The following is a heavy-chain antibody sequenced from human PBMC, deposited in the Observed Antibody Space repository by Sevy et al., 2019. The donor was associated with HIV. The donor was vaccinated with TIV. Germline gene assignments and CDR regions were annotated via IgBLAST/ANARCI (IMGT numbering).Heavy chain of an antibody. Sequence: SETLSLTCTVSGGSISTYYWSWIRQPPGKGLEYIGYIYYTGSSNYKRSLKSRVTISVDTSKNQFFLNLRSVTAVDTAVYYCARAPPVRSGDDSLNWFDPWGQGTLVTVSS. CDR1: GGSISTYY. D-gene: IGHD5-12*01. V-gene: IGHV4-59*01. J-gene: IGHJ5*02. CDR3: ARAPPVRSGDDSLNWFDP. CDR2: IYYTGSS.